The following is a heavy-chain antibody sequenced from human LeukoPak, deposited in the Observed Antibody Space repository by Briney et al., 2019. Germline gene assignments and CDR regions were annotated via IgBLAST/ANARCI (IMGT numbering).Heavy chain of an antibody. Sequence: SETLSLTCTVANVSINSYYWTWIRQPPGKALEWIGYVYNSGNTKYKPSLKSRATISVDTSKNQFPLILNSVTAADTAVYYCASSSLDDSGSLDSWGQGTLVTVSS. V-gene: IGHV4-59*01. D-gene: IGHD5-12*01. CDR2: VYNSGNT. CDR3: ASSSLDDSGSLDS. CDR1: NVSINSYY. J-gene: IGHJ4*02.